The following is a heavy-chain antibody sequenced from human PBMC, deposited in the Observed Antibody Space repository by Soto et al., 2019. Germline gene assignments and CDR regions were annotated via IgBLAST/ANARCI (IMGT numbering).Heavy chain of an antibody. CDR2: ISYDGSNK. CDR1: GFTFSSYG. V-gene: IGHV3-30*18. CDR3: AKEGRYYDSSGYYYPPPYYFDY. Sequence: GGSLRLSCAASGFTFSSYGMHWVRQAPGKGLEWVAVISYDGSNKYYADSVKGRFTISRDNSKNTLYLQMNSLRAEDTAVYYCAKEGRYYDSSGYYYPPPYYFDYWGQGTLVTVSS. D-gene: IGHD3-22*01. J-gene: IGHJ4*02.